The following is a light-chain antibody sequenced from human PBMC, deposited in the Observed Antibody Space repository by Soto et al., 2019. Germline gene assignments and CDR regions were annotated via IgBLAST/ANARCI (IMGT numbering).Light chain of an antibody. CDR2: GAS. J-gene: IGKJ1*01. CDR3: QQYNNWPWT. Sequence: EIVMKQSPATLSVSPGERATLSCGASQSVATNLAWYQQKPGQAPRLLIYGASTRATGIPARFSGSGSGTDFTLTISSLQSEDFAVYTCQQYNNWPWTFGQGTKVDVK. CDR1: QSVATN. V-gene: IGKV3-15*01.